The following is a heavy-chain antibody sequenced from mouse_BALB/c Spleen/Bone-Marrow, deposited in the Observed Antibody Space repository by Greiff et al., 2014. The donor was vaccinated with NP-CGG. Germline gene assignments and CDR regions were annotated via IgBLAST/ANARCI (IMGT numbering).Heavy chain of an antibody. D-gene: IGHD1-1*01. CDR1: GDSITSGY. J-gene: IGHJ3*01. V-gene: IGHV3-8*02. Sequence: EVKLVESGPSLVKPSQTLSLTCSVTGDSITSGYWNWIRKFPGNKLECMGYISYSGSTYYNPSLKSRISITRDTSKNQYYLQLNSVTTEDTATYYCASPLITTVVAPFAYWGQGTLVTVSA. CDR3: ASPLITTVVAPFAY. CDR2: ISYSGST.